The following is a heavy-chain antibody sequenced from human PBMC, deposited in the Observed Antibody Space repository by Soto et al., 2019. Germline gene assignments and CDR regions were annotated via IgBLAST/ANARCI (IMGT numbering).Heavy chain of an antibody. J-gene: IGHJ6*03. D-gene: IGHD2-15*01. V-gene: IGHV3-23*01. Sequence: EVQLLESGGGLVQPGGSLRVSCAASGFTFSNYAMAWVRQAPGKGLEWLSSISGSGGNTYYADSVQGRFTVSRDNSKNTVYLQMNSLRAEDTAIYYCAKDLGYCRVGSCHYFYYYYMDVWGKGTIVTASS. CDR3: AKDLGYCRVGSCHYFYYYYMDV. CDR1: GFTFSNYA. CDR2: ISGSGGNT.